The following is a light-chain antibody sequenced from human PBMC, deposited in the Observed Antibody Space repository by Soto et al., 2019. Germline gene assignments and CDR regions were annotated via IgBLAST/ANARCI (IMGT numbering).Light chain of an antibody. CDR2: GSS. CDR3: QQYGSSLRT. CDR1: QSVSSSY. Sequence: VLTQSPGTLSLSPGERATLSCRASQSVSSSYLAWYQQKPGQAPRLLIYGSSSRATGIPDRFSGSGSGTDFTLTISRLEPEDFAVYYCQQYGSSLRTFGQGTKV. V-gene: IGKV3-20*01. J-gene: IGKJ1*01.